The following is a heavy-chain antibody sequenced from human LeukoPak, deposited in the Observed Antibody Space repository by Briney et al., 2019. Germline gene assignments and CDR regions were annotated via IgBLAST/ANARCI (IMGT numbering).Heavy chain of an antibody. J-gene: IGHJ4*02. CDR3: ASKSRVHFDY. CDR1: GGSISSSSYY. CDR2: IYYSGGT. Sequence: SETLSLTCTVSGGSISSSSYYWGWIRQPPGKGLGWIGSIYYSGGTYYNPSLKSRVTISVDTSKNQFSLKLSPVTAADTAVYYCASKSRVHFDYWGQGTLVTVSS. V-gene: IGHV4-39*07.